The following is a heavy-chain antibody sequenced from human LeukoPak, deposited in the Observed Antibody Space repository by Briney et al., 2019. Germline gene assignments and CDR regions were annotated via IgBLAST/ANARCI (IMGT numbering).Heavy chain of an antibody. Sequence: ASVKVSCKASGYTFTSYDISWVRQAPGQGLEWMGWISAYNGNTNYAQKLQGRVTMTTDTSTSTAYMELRSLRSDDTAVYYCARATTETDHDDYWGQGTLVTVSS. CDR2: ISAYNGNT. CDR3: ARATTETDHDDY. V-gene: IGHV1-18*01. J-gene: IGHJ4*02. CDR1: GYTFTSYD. D-gene: IGHD1-26*01.